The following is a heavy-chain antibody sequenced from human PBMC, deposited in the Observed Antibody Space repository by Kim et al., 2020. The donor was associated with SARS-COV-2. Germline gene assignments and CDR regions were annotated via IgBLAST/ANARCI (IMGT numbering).Heavy chain of an antibody. CDR3: ARDARVSIITGCFDY. CDR1: GFTFSSYS. D-gene: IGHD3-16*01. Sequence: GGSLRLSCAASGFTFSSYSMNWVRQAPGKGLEWVSSISSSSSYIYYADSVKGRFTISRDNAKNSLYLQMNSLRAEDTAVYYCARDARVSIITGCFDYWGQGTLVTVSS. CDR2: ISSSSSYI. V-gene: IGHV3-21*01. J-gene: IGHJ4*02.